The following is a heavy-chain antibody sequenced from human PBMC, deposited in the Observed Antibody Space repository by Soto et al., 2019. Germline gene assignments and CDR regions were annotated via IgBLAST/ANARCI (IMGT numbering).Heavy chain of an antibody. CDR1: GGSISSYY. J-gene: IGHJ6*02. D-gene: IGHD1-7*01. Sequence: SETLSLTCTVSGGSISSYYWSWIRQPPGKGLEWIGYIYYSGSTNYNPSLKSRVTISVDTSKNQFSPKLSSVTAADTAVYYCARDGPRELYGMDVWGQGTTVTVSS. CDR3: ARDGPRELYGMDV. CDR2: IYYSGST. V-gene: IGHV4-59*01.